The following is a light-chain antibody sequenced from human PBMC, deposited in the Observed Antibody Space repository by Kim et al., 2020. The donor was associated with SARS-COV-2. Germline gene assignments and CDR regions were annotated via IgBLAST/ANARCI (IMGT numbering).Light chain of an antibody. V-gene: IGLV2-8*01. CDR2: EVS. Sequence: QSGTNSCTGTSSDVGGYNYVSWYQQHPGKAPNLMIYEVSKRPPGVPDRCSGSKAGNTASLTVSGLQPEDEADYYCSSYAASNNLGIFGGGTKLTVL. J-gene: IGLJ2*01. CDR3: SSYAASNNLGI. CDR1: SSDVGGYNY.